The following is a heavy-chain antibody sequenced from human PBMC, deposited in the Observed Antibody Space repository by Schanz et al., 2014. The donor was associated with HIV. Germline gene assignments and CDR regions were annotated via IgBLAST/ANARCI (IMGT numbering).Heavy chain of an antibody. CDR3: ARGSGPYYYYYGMDV. Sequence: QVQLVESGGGVVQPGRSLRLSCAVSGFTFSNYAMHWVRQAPGKGLEWVAVIWYDGSKKYYADSVKGRFTISRDNSKNTLYLQMNSLRAEDTAVYYCARGSGPYYYYYGMDVWGQGTTVTVSS. CDR1: GFTFSNYA. V-gene: IGHV3-33*08. D-gene: IGHD3-10*01. J-gene: IGHJ6*02. CDR2: IWYDGSKK.